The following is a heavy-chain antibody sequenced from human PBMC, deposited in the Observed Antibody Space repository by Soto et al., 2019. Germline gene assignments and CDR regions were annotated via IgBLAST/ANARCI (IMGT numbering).Heavy chain of an antibody. CDR2: VSSSSSYI. V-gene: IGHV3-21*01. CDR1: GFTFSSYS. Sequence: GGSLRLSCAASGFTFSSYSMNWVRQAPGKGLEWVSSVSSSSSYIYYADSVKGRFTIPRDNAKNSLYLQMNSLRAEDTAVYYCARVGSSAPALDYWGQGTLVTVSS. D-gene: IGHD6-6*01. J-gene: IGHJ4*02. CDR3: ARVGSSAPALDY.